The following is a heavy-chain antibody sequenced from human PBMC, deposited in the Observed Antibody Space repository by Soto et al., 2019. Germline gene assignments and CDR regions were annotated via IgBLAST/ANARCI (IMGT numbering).Heavy chain of an antibody. V-gene: IGHV3-73*01. CDR1: GFTFSDSA. CDR3: TTLTVTTARADY. J-gene: IGHJ4*02. Sequence: GGSLRLSCAASGFTFSDSAIHWVRQASGKGLEWVGRIRSKSNSYTTAYAVSVKGRFTISRDDSKNTAYLQMNSLKTEDTAVYYCTTLTVTTARADYWGQGTLVTVSS. D-gene: IGHD4-17*01. CDR2: IRSKSNSYTT.